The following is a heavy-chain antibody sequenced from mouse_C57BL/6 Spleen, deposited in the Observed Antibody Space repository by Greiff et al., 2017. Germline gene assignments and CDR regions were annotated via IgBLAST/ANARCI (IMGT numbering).Heavy chain of an antibody. CDR2: IYPGDGDT. D-gene: IGHD1-1*01. CDR1: GYAFSSSW. J-gene: IGHJ2*01. V-gene: IGHV1-82*01. CDR3: ARSRDYYGSLYYFDY. Sequence: VKPGASVKISCKASGYAFSSSWMNWVKQRPGKGLEWIGRIYPGDGDTNYNGKFKGKATLTADKSSSTAYMQLSSLTSEDSAVYFCARSRDYYGSLYYFDYWGQGTTLTVSS.